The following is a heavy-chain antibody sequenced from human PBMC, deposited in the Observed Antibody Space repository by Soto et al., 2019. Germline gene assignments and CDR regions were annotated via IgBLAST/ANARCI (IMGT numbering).Heavy chain of an antibody. D-gene: IGHD2-21*02. CDR2: IIPLGSSQ. CDR1: GATYSPFIAYA. CDR3: AKSRDRCGGDCYSVYAAFDL. Sequence: QVQLVQSGAEVKKPGSLLKVSCKASGATYSPFIAYAISWLRQAPGQGLARMGSIIPLGSSQHYAEGFQGRATISADSSTFTVYLELTNLTSDDAAVYFCAKSRDRCGGDCYSVYAAFDLWGQGTAVTVSS. J-gene: IGHJ3*01. V-gene: IGHV1-69*04.